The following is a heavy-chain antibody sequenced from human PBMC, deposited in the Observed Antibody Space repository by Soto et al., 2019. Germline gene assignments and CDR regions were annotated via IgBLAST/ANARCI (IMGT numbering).Heavy chain of an antibody. CDR3: ARRAVTTYHFFDY. V-gene: IGHV3-21*06. D-gene: IGHD4-17*01. CDR1: GFTFSSFD. J-gene: IGHJ4*02. CDR2: IHRASTYI. Sequence: SCATSGFTFSSFDMDWVRQAPGKGLEWVSSIHRASTYIYYADSVRGRFTISRDNAKSSLYLQMNSLTVEDTAVYYCARRAVTTYHFFDYWGQGALVTVSS.